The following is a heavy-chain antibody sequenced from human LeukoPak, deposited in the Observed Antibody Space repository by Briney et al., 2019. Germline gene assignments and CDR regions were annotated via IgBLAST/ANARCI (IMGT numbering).Heavy chain of an antibody. V-gene: IGHV3-23*01. CDR1: DFAFSSEA. CDR3: AKPSQYSGTPWGVFDI. J-gene: IGHJ3*02. CDR2: ISPAGGTT. D-gene: IGHD1-26*01. Sequence: GGSLRLSCAASDFAFSSEAMGWVRQLPGGGLEWVSTISPAGGTTYYAESVKGRFTISRDNSRNILYLQMHDLGAEDTALYYCAKPSQYSGTPWGVFDIWGQGTMVTVSS.